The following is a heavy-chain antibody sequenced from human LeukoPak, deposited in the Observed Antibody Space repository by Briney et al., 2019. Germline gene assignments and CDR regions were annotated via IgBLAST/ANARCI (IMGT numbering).Heavy chain of an antibody. CDR1: GFTFSDYY. V-gene: IGHV3-23*01. D-gene: IGHD3-16*01. Sequence: PGGSLRLSCAASGFTFSDYYMSWIRQAPGKGLEWVSTISSSGGRTYYADSVKGRFTIARDNSKNTLYLQMNSLRAEDTAVYYCAKAIGGGPFDYWGQGTLVTVSS. CDR3: AKAIGGGPFDY. CDR2: ISSSGGRT. J-gene: IGHJ4*02.